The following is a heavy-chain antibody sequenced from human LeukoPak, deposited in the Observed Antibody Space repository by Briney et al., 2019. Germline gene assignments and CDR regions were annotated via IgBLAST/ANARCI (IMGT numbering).Heavy chain of an antibody. Sequence: SGGSLRLSCAASGFSFSTNSMNWVRQAPGKGLEWLSYISSSGSTIYYADSVKGRFTISRDNAKNSLYLQMNSLRAEDTALYYCARDSNNYRWHDYWGQGTLVTVSS. CDR3: ARDSNNYRWHDY. J-gene: IGHJ4*02. V-gene: IGHV3-48*01. CDR1: GFSFSTNS. D-gene: IGHD2-8*02. CDR2: ISSSGSTI.